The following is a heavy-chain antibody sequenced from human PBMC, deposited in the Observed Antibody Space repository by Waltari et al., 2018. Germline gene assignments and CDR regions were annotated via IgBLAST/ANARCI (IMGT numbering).Heavy chain of an antibody. CDR3: ARRGYSGFEGSWFDS. J-gene: IGHJ5*01. CDR1: GYNFTTYG. D-gene: IGHD5-12*01. CDR2: IYPGDSSS. V-gene: IGHV5-51*01. Sequence: EVQLVQSGAEVKKPGESLKISCRGSGYNFTTYGIGWVRQMPGEGLEWMAMIYPGDSSSRYRPSFQGQVTISVDKSISTAYLQWSSLKASDTATYYCARRGYSGFEGSWFDSWGRGTLVTVSS.